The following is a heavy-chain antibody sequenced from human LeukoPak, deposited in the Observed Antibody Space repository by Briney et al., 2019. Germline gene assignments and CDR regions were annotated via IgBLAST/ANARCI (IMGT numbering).Heavy chain of an antibody. Sequence: SETLSLTCTVSGGSISSYYWSWIRQPPGKGLEWIGYIYYSGSTKYNASLKSRVTISVDTSKNQFSLKLSSVTAADTAVYHCARGGGDYWRYFDLWGRGTLVTVSS. CDR1: GGSISSYY. D-gene: IGHD4-17*01. CDR3: ARGGGDYWRYFDL. J-gene: IGHJ2*01. CDR2: IYYSGST. V-gene: IGHV4-59*01.